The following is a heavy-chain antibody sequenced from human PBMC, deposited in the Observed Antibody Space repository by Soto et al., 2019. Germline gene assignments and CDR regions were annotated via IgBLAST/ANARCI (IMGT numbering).Heavy chain of an antibody. J-gene: IGHJ4*02. V-gene: IGHV3-23*01. Sequence: GGSLRLSCAASGFTFSSYAMSWVRQAPGKGLEWVAAISGGGGNTYYADSVKGRFTISRDNSKNTLYLQMNSLRAEDTAVYYCAKAASDYQLLSDFDYWGQGTLVTVSS. CDR1: GFTFSSYA. D-gene: IGHD2-2*01. CDR3: AKAASDYQLLSDFDY. CDR2: ISGGGGNT.